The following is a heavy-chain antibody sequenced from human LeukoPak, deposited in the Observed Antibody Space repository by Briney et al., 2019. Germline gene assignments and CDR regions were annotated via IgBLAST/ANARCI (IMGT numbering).Heavy chain of an antibody. Sequence: ASVKVSCKASGYTFTAYYIHWVRQAPAQGLEWMGWISPNSGGTDYAQKFQGRVTMTRDTSISTTYVELSSLTSDDTAVYYCAIQPWGSGNNWYFDLWGRGTLVTVSS. CDR2: ISPNSGGT. CDR3: AIQPWGSGNNWYFDL. CDR1: GYTFTAYY. D-gene: IGHD7-27*01. V-gene: IGHV1-2*02. J-gene: IGHJ2*01.